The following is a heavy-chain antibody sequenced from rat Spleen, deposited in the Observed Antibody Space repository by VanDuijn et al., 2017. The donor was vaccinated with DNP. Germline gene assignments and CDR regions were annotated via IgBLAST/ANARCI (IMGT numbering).Heavy chain of an antibody. D-gene: IGHD1-5*01. Sequence: EVQLVESGGGLVQPGGSMKLSCAASGFTFSNYYMAWVRQTPTKGLEWVASISSSGGNTYYRDSVKGRFTISRDNAKSTLYLQVDSLRSEEAATYYCARHDRYNYDWFAYWGQGTLVTVSS. J-gene: IGHJ3*01. CDR3: ARHDRYNYDWFAY. CDR1: GFTFSNYY. V-gene: IGHV5S11*01. CDR2: ISSSGGNT.